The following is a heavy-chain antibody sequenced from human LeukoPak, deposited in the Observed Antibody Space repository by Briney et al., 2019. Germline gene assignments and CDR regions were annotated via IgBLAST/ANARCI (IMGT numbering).Heavy chain of an antibody. D-gene: IGHD3-3*01. CDR1: GFTFYSYA. CDR3: AKCITIFGVGDAFDI. CDR2: INGSGGST. Sequence: PGGSLRLSCAASGFTFYSYAMSWVPQAPGKGRVWVSAINGSGGSTYYADSVKGRFTISRDNSKNKLYLQMNSLRAEDTAVYYCAKCITIFGVGDAFDIWGQGTMVTVSS. V-gene: IGHV3-23*01. J-gene: IGHJ3*02.